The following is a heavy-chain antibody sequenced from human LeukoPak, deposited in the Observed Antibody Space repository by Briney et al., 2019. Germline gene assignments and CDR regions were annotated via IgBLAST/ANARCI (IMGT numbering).Heavy chain of an antibody. J-gene: IGHJ4*02. Sequence: PGGSLRLSCAASGFTFSSYAMHWVRQAPGKGLEWVAVISYDGSNKYYADSVKGRFTISRDNSKNTLYLQMNSLRAEDTAVYYCARGGASGSSTFDYWGQGTLVTVSS. D-gene: IGHD1-26*01. CDR1: GFTFSSYA. V-gene: IGHV3-30-3*01. CDR2: ISYDGSNK. CDR3: ARGGASGSSTFDY.